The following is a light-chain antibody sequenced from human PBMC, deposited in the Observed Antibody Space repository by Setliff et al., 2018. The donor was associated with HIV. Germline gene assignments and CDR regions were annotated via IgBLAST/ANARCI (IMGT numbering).Light chain of an antibody. V-gene: IGLV2-14*03. J-gene: IGLJ1*01. CDR3: SSYTSSSPYV. CDR1: SSDVGGYNY. Sequence: SALTQPASVSGSPGQSITISCTGTSSDVGGYNYVSWYQQHPGKAPKLMICDVSNRPSGVSNRFSGSKSGNTASLTISGLQAEDEADYYCSSYTSSSPYVFGTGNKVTVL. CDR2: DVS.